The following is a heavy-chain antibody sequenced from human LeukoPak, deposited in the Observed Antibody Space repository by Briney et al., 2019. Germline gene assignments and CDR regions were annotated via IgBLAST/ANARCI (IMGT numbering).Heavy chain of an antibody. CDR1: GFTFSSYG. D-gene: IGHD3-22*01. Sequence: SGGSLRLSCAASGFTFSSYGMHWVRQAPGKGLEWVAFIRYDGSNKYYADSVKGRFTISRDNSKNTLYLQMNSLRAEDTAVYYCAKDLLYLGPITMIVVASDYWGQGTLVTVSS. J-gene: IGHJ4*02. V-gene: IGHV3-30*02. CDR2: IRYDGSNK. CDR3: AKDLLYLGPITMIVVASDY.